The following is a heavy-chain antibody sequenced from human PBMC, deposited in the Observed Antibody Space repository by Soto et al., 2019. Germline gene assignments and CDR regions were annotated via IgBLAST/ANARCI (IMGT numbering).Heavy chain of an antibody. J-gene: IGHJ4*02. CDR3: VGDIRLVGYYFDY. CDR2: IYYSGST. CDR1: GGSISSSSYY. Sequence: QLQLQESGPGLVKPSETLSLTCTVSGGSISSSSYYWGWIRQPPGKGLEWIGSIYYSGSTYYNPSLKSRVTISVDTSKNQFSLKLSSVTAADTAVYYCVGDIRLVGYYFDYWGQGTLVTVSS. D-gene: IGHD2-15*01. V-gene: IGHV4-39*01.